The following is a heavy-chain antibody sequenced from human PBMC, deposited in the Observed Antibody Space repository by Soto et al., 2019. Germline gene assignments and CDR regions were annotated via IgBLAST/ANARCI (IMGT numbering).Heavy chain of an antibody. J-gene: IGHJ4*02. D-gene: IGHD3-22*01. CDR1: GGSISSYY. V-gene: IGHV4-59*12. Sequence: QVQLQESGPGLVKPSETLSLTCTVSGGSISSYYWTWIRQPPGKGLEWIGYTHYIGSTNYNPSLKSRVTISVDTSKDQFSLKLSSVTAADTAVYYCARAKRYYYESRAYKAPLGAIDYWGQGTLVTVSS. CDR3: ARAKRYYYESRAYKAPLGAIDY. CDR2: THYIGST.